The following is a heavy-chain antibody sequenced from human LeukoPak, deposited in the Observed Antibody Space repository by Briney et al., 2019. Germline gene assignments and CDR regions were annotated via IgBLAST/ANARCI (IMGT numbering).Heavy chain of an antibody. Sequence: GGSLRLSCAASGFTFSSYGMHWVRQAPGKGLEWVAFIRYDGSNKYYADSVKGRFTISRDNSKNTLYLQMNSLRAEDTAVYYCAKGLLESPYYDFWSGYYPLDYWGQGTLVTVSS. V-gene: IGHV3-30*02. CDR1: GFTFSSYG. CDR2: IRYDGSNK. D-gene: IGHD3-3*01. J-gene: IGHJ4*02. CDR3: AKGLLESPYYDFWSGYYPLDY.